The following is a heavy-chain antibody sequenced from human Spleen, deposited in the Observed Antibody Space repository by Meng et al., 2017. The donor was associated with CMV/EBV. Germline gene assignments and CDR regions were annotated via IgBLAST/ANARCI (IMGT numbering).Heavy chain of an antibody. CDR3: ATSSFGGNSFYFDF. CDR1: GLTFNRYA. J-gene: IGHJ4*02. D-gene: IGHD4-23*01. V-gene: IGHV3-33*07. Sequence: GESLKISCAASGLTFNRYAMYWGRQAPGKGLEWVAVIQCDGTNKYYADSVKGRFTISRDNTRNTLYLQINSLRAEDTAVYYCATSSFGGNSFYFDFWGQGTLVTVSS. CDR2: IQCDGTNK.